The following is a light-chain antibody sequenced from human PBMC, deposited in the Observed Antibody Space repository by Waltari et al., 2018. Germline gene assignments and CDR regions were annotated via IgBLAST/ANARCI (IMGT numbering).Light chain of an antibody. V-gene: IGLV6-57*01. Sequence: NFMLTQPHSVSESPGKTVTISCTRSSGNIASNYVQWYQQRPGSSPTTVVYKDNERPSGVPDRFSGSIDSSSNSASLTISRLKSDDEADYCCQSYDDNHHVVFGGGTKLIVL. CDR1: SGNIASNY. CDR2: KDN. J-gene: IGLJ2*01. CDR3: QSYDDNHHVV.